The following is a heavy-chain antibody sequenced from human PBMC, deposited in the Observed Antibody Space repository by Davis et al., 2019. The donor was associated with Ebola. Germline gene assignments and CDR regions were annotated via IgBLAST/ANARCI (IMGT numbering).Heavy chain of an antibody. CDR3: AREGYCTGGVCYHFDY. J-gene: IGHJ4*02. CDR2: IYYSGST. V-gene: IGHV4-30-4*08. D-gene: IGHD2-8*02. Sequence: SETLSLTCTVSGGSISSGDYYWSWIRQPPGKGLEWIGYIYYSGSTYYNPSLKSRVTISVDTSKNQFSLKLSSVTAADTAVYYCAREGYCTGGVCYHFDYWGQGTLVTVSS. CDR1: GGSISSGDYY.